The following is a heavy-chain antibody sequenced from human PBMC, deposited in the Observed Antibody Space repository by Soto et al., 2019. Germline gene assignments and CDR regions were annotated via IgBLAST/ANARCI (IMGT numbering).Heavy chain of an antibody. V-gene: IGHV1-69*13. CDR3: AREVSKLIVPEPYYFDY. Sequence: GASVKVSCKASGGTFSSYAISWVRQAPGQGLEWMGGIIPIFGTANYAQKFQGRVTITADESTSTAYMELSGLRSEDTAVYYCAREVSKLIVPEPYYFDYWGQGTLVTVSS. J-gene: IGHJ4*02. CDR2: IIPIFGTA. D-gene: IGHD3-16*02. CDR1: GGTFSSYA.